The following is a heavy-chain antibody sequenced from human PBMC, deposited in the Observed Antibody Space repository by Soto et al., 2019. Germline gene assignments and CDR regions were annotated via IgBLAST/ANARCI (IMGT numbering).Heavy chain of an antibody. V-gene: IGHV4-61*01. D-gene: IGHD5-12*01. CDR3: AREKEMATTDYFDY. Sequence: SETPSLTCTVSGCSVSSGSYYWSWVRQPPGKGLEWIGYIYYSGSTNYNPSLKSRVTISVDTSKNQFSLKLSSVTAADTAVYYCAREKEMATTDYFDYWGQGTLVTVSS. CDR2: IYYSGST. CDR1: GCSVSSGSYY. J-gene: IGHJ4*02.